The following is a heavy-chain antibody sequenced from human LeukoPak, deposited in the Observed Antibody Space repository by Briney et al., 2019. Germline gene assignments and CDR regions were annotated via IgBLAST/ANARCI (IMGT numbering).Heavy chain of an antibody. J-gene: IGHJ6*03. Sequence: PGGSLRLSCAASGFTFRTYEMHWVRQAPGKGLEWVSYISRGGNSIYYADSVKGRFTISRDDAKNSLFLQMNSLRGEDTAVYYCARDSFSDYYYYMDVWGKGTTATVSS. V-gene: IGHV3-48*03. CDR3: ARDSFSDYYYYMDV. CDR1: GFTFRTYE. CDR2: ISRGGNSI. D-gene: IGHD3-3*02.